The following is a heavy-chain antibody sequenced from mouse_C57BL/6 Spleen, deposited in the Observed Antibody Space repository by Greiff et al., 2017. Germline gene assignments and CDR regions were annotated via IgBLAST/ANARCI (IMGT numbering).Heavy chain of an antibody. CDR3: ASPYYGNSLGAY. CDR1: GYTFTSYG. Sequence: QVQLKQSGAELARPGASVKLSCKASGYTFTSYGISWVKQRTGQGLEWIGEIYPRSGNTYYNEKFKGKATLTADKSSSTAYMELRSLTSEDSAVYFCASPYYGNSLGAYWGQGTLVTVSA. CDR2: IYPRSGNT. D-gene: IGHD2-10*01. V-gene: IGHV1-81*01. J-gene: IGHJ3*01.